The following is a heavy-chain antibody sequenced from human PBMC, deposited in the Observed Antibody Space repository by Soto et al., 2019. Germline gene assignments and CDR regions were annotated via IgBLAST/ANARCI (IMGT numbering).Heavy chain of an antibody. J-gene: IGHJ4*02. CDR1: GFTFSDYY. CDR3: ARLRASSWYMGGYLDY. D-gene: IGHD6-13*01. CDR2: IVTSSAYT. V-gene: IGHV3-11*06. Sequence: QVQLVASGGGLVKPGGSLRLSCVASGFTFSDYYMGWVRQAPGKGLEYISYIVTSSAYTNYADSVKGRFSISRDNAKNSLHLVMNSLRAEDSGVYYCARLRASSWYMGGYLDYWGLGTQVTVSS.